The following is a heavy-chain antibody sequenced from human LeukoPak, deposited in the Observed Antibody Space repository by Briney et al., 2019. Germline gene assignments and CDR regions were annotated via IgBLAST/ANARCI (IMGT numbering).Heavy chain of an antibody. CDR2: IYTSGST. CDR1: GGSISSYY. Sequence: SETLSLTCTVSGGSISSYYWSWIRQPAGKGLEWIGRIYTSGSTNYNPSLKSRVTMSVDTSKNQFSLKLSSVTAAGTAVYYCARVWRYYDTSGYYARIWGDAFDIWGQGTMVTVSS. CDR3: ARVWRYYDTSGYYARIWGDAFDI. J-gene: IGHJ3*02. D-gene: IGHD3-22*01. V-gene: IGHV4-4*07.